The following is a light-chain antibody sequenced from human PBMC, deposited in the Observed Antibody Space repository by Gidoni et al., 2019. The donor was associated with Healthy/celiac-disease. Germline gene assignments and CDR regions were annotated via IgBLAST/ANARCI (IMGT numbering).Light chain of an antibody. CDR2: YDS. J-gene: IGLJ2*01. V-gene: IGLV3-21*04. CDR1: NIGSKS. Sequence: SYVLTQPPSVSVAPGKTARITCGGNNIGSKSVHWYQQKPGQAPVLVIYYDSDRPSGIPERFSGSNSGNTATLTSSRVEAGDEADDYCQVWDSSSDPSVVFGGGTKLTVL. CDR3: QVWDSSSDPSVV.